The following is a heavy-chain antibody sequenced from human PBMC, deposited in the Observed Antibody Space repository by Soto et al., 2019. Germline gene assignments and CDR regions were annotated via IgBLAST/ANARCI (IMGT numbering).Heavy chain of an antibody. CDR3: ARGGVPQPGADNWFDP. D-gene: IGHD2-2*01. J-gene: IGHJ5*02. V-gene: IGHV1-69*01. Sequence: QVQLVQSGAEVKKPGSSVKVSCKASGGTFSSYAISWVRQAPGQGLEWMGGIIPIFGTANYAQKFQGRVTITADESTSTAYMEPSSLRSEDTAVYYCARGGVPQPGADNWFDPWGQGTLVTVSS. CDR2: IIPIFGTA. CDR1: GGTFSSYA.